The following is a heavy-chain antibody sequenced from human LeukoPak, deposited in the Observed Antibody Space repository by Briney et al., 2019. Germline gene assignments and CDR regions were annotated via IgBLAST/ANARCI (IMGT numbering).Heavy chain of an antibody. D-gene: IGHD5-18*01. Sequence: PGGSLRLSCAASGFTFSSYWMSWVRQAPGKGLEWVANMKEDGRQKYYVGSVKGRFTISRDNAKNSLYLQMNSLRAEDTALYYCARDRWGYSYGGDWGQGTLVTVSS. CDR3: ARDRWGYSYGGD. CDR1: GFTFSSYW. V-gene: IGHV3-7*01. CDR2: MKEDGRQK. J-gene: IGHJ4*02.